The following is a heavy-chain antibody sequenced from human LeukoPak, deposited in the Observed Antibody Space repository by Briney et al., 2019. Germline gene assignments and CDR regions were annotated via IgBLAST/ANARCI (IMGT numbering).Heavy chain of an antibody. Sequence: GGSLRLSCAASGFTFSSYAMHWVRQAPGKGLEWVALISYDGSNKYYADSVKGRFTISRDNSKNTLYLQMNSLRAEDTAVYYCARFYANEWELPHWGQGTLVTVSS. D-gene: IGHD1-26*01. J-gene: IGHJ4*02. CDR2: ISYDGSNK. CDR1: GFTFSSYA. CDR3: ARFYANEWELPH. V-gene: IGHV3-30*04.